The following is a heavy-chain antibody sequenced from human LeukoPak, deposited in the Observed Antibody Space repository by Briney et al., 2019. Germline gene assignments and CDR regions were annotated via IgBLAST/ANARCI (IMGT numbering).Heavy chain of an antibody. CDR2: IIPIFGTA. D-gene: IGHD3-10*01. CDR1: GGTFSSYA. Sequence: SVKVSCKASGGTFSSYAISWVRQAPGQGLEWMGGIIPIFGTANYAQKFQGRVTITADKSTSPAYMELSSLRSEDTAVYYCARGAYYYGSGSYYLTYWGQGTLVTVSS. V-gene: IGHV1-69*06. J-gene: IGHJ4*02. CDR3: ARGAYYYGSGSYYLTY.